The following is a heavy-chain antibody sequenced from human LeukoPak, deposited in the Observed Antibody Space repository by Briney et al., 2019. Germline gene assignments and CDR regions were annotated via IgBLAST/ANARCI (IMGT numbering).Heavy chain of an antibody. CDR2: IYPGDSDT. V-gene: IGHV5-51*01. Sequence: GESLKISCECSGYIFTNYWIGWVRQMPGKGLEWMGIIYPGDSDTRYSPSFQGQVTISADKSISTTYLQWSSLKASDTAMYYCARRDCSSTSCYPGNDAFDIWGQGTMVTVSS. D-gene: IGHD2-2*01. CDR1: GYIFTNYW. J-gene: IGHJ3*02. CDR3: ARRDCSSTSCYPGNDAFDI.